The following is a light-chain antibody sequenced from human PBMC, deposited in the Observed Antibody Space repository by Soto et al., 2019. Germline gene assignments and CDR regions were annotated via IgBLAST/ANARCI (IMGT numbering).Light chain of an antibody. J-gene: IGKJ4*01. CDR1: QNVGTY. CDR2: DAS. Sequence: VLTQSPATLPLSPGDRATLSCRASQNVGTYLAWYQQKPGQVPRLLIYDASNRATGIPARFSGSGSWTDFTLTISSLEPEDFAVYYCQQRFYWPLTFGGGTKVEIK. CDR3: QQRFYWPLT. V-gene: IGKV3-11*01.